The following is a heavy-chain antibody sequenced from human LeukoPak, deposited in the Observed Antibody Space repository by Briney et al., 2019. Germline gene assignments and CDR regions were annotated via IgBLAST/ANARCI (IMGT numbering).Heavy chain of an antibody. J-gene: IGHJ4*02. V-gene: IGHV3-7*01. D-gene: IGHD2-21*02. Sequence: GGSLRLSCAASGFTFSTYWMSWVRQAPGKGLEWVANIKQDGNEKYYMDSVKGRFTISRDNAKNSLYLQMNSLRAEDTAVYYCARDDSGFDYWGQGTLVTVSS. CDR1: GFTFSTYW. CDR3: ARDDSGFDY. CDR2: IKQDGNEK.